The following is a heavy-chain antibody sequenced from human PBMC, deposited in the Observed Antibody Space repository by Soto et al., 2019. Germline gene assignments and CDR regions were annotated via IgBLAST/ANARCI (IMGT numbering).Heavy chain of an antibody. D-gene: IGHD3-22*01. CDR3: ARQIYDSDTGPNFQYYFDS. CDR1: GDNFTTYW. CDR2: IYPADSDT. Sequence: GESLKISCKGSGDNFTTYWSGWVRPLPGKGLEWMGIIYPADSDTRYSPSFRGHVTISATKSITTVFLQWSSLRASDTAMYYCARQIYDSDTGPNFQYYFDSWGQGTPVTSP. J-gene: IGHJ4*02. V-gene: IGHV5-51*01.